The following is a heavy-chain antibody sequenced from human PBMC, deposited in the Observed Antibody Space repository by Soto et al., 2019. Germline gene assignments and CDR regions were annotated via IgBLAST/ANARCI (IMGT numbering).Heavy chain of an antibody. CDR2: INSDGSST. V-gene: IGHV3-74*01. CDR3: ARDHARPLYYYYMDV. CDR1: GFTFSSYW. J-gene: IGHJ6*03. Sequence: GGSLRLSCAASGFTFSSYWMHWVRQAPGKGLVWVSRINSDGSSTSYADSVKGRFTISRDNAKNTLYLKMNSLRAEDTAVYYCARDHARPLYYYYMDVWGKGTTVTVSS.